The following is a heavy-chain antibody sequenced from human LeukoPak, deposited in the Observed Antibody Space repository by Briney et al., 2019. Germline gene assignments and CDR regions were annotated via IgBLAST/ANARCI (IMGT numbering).Heavy chain of an antibody. J-gene: IGHJ4*02. Sequence: GGSLRLSCAASGFTFSSYWMSWVRQAPGEGLEWVANIKQDGTEKYYMDSVKGRSSISRDNAKNSLYLQMNALRAEDTAVYYCARDVRPDYWGQGTLVTVST. D-gene: IGHD6-6*01. CDR3: ARDVRPDY. CDR2: IKQDGTEK. V-gene: IGHV3-7*04. CDR1: GFTFSSYW.